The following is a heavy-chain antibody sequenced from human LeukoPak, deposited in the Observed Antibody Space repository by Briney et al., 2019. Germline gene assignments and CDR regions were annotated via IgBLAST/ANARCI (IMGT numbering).Heavy chain of an antibody. CDR2: IWYDGSNK. J-gene: IGHJ4*02. Sequence: AGGSLRLSCAASGFTFSSYSMNWVRQAPGKGLEWVAVIWYDGSNKYYADSVKGRFTISRDNSKNTLHLQMNSLRAEDTAVYYCARDRGVRSDTYYYGSGSRIDYWGQGTLVTVSS. CDR1: GFTFSSYS. CDR3: ARDRGVRSDTYYYGSGSRIDY. V-gene: IGHV3-33*08. D-gene: IGHD3-10*01.